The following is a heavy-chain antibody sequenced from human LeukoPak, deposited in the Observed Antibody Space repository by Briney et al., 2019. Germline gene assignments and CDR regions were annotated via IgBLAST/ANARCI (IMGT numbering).Heavy chain of an antibody. Sequence: SETLSLTCTVSGGSIRGYYWSWIRHPPGKGLEWIGDIYYIGSTNYNPSLKSRVTISVDTSKNQFSLNLSSVTAADTAVYYCARDRRFNGMDVWGQGTTVTVSS. CDR2: IYYIGST. CDR3: ARDRRFNGMDV. J-gene: IGHJ6*02. V-gene: IGHV4-59*01. D-gene: IGHD3-3*01. CDR1: GGSIRGYY.